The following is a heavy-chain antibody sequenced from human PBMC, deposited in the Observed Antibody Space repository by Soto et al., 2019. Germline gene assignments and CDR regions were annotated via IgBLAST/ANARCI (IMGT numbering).Heavy chain of an antibody. CDR2: INPISGDT. V-gene: IGHV1-2*02. Sequence: QVQLVQSGAEVKKPGASVKVSCKASGYTFTGHYIHWVRQAPGQGLEWMGWINPISGDTEYAQKFQGRVTMTRDTSISTAYMDLRSRISDGTAVYYCARVRRSPYAMDVWGHGTTVTVSS. CDR3: ARVRRSPYAMDV. CDR1: GYTFTGHY. J-gene: IGHJ6*02. D-gene: IGHD2-2*01.